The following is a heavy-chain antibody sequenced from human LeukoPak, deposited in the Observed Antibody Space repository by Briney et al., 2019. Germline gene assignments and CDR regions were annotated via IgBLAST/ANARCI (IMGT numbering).Heavy chain of an antibody. CDR2: IYYNGIS. J-gene: IGHJ6*02. CDR1: GGSISGYY. CDR3: EKILTGKGPTMDV. V-gene: IGHV4-59*01. Sequence: PSETLSLTCTVSGGSISGYYCSLIRQPPGKGLEWISYIYYNGISNYNPSLKSLVIISVDSPKNQFSLTLTSVTAADTAVYYCEKILTGKGPTMDVWGQGTTVTVSS. D-gene: IGHD1-20*01.